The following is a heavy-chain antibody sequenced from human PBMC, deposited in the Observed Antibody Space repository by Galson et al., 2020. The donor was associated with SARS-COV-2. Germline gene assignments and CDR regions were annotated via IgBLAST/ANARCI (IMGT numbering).Heavy chain of an antibody. Sequence: SETLSLTCTVSGGSISSSSYYWGWIRQPPGKGLEWIGSIYYSGSTYYNPSLKSRVTISVDTSKNQFSLKLSSVTAADTAVYYCARGHQTLVEFDYWGQGTLVTVSS. CDR1: GGSISSSSYY. D-gene: IGHD2-8*02. CDR3: ARGHQTLVEFDY. J-gene: IGHJ4*02. CDR2: IYYSGST. V-gene: IGHV4-39*07.